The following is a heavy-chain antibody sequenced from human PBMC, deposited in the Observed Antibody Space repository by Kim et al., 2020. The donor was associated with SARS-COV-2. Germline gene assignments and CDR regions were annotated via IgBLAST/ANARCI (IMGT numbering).Heavy chain of an antibody. D-gene: IGHD3-3*01. J-gene: IGHJ6*02. CDR3: ARVMDLNPDRPVLRFLGYYYYGMDV. CDR2: IKQDGSEK. CDR1: GFTFSSYW. Sequence: GGSLRLSCAASGFTFSSYWMSWVRQAPGKGLEWVANIKQDGSEKYYVDSVKGRFTISRDNAKNSLYLQMNSLRAEDTAVYYCARVMDLNPDRPVLRFLGYYYYGMDVWGQGTTVTVSS. V-gene: IGHV3-7*01.